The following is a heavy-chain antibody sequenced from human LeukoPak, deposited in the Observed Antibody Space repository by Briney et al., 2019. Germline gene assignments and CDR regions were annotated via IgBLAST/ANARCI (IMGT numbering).Heavy chain of an antibody. CDR2: ISAYNGNT. CDR1: GYTFTSYG. J-gene: IGHJ5*02. Sequence: ASVKVSCKASGYTFTSYGISWVRQAPGQGLEWMGWISAYNGNTNYAQKLQGGVTMTTDTSTSTAYMELRSLRSDDTAVYYCARDFPGRDGYNYCWFDPWGQGTLVTVSS. V-gene: IGHV1-18*01. CDR3: ARDFPGRDGYNYCWFDP. D-gene: IGHD5-24*01.